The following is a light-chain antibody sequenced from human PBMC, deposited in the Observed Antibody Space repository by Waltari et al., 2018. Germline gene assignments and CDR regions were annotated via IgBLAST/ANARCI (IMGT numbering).Light chain of an antibody. CDR2: GNN. CDR1: TSNIGAGHD. V-gene: IGLV1-40*01. CDR3: QSFDNMLSGGVV. J-gene: IGLJ2*01. Sequence: QSVLTQPPSVSGTPGQRVTISCSGRTSNIGAGHDVHRYQHLPGTAPKLRIYGNNNRPSGVPDRFSGSKSGTSASLAITGLQADDEADYFCQSFDNMLSGGVVFGGGTKLAVL.